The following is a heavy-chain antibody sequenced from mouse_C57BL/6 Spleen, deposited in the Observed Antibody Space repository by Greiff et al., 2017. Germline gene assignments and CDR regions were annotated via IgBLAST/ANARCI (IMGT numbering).Heavy chain of an antibody. CDR2: IDPSDSYT. CDR1: GYTFTSYW. D-gene: IGHD2-4*01. J-gene: IGHJ3*01. V-gene: IGHV1-69*01. Sequence: QVQLQQPGAELVMPGASVKLSCKASGYTFTSYWMHWVKQRPGQGLEWIGEIDPSDSYTNYNQKFKGKSTLTVDKSSSTAYMQLSSLTSEDSAVYYCARLGYEYDVGFAYWGQGTLVTVSA. CDR3: ARLGYEYDVGFAY.